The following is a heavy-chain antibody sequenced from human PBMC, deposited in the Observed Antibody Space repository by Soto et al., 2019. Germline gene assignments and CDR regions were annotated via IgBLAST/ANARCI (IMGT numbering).Heavy chain of an antibody. V-gene: IGHV4-59*08. Sequence: WIRQPPGKGLEWIGYIYYSGSTNYNPSLKSRVTISVDTSKNQFSLKLSSVTAADTAVYYCARRRVATVTIFFQAEDGIRDL. CDR2: IYYSGST. D-gene: IGHD4-17*01. CDR3: ARRRVATVTIFFQAEDGIRDL. J-gene: IGHJ2*01.